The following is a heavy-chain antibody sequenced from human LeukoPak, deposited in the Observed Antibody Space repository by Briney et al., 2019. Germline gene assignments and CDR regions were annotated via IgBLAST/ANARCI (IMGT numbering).Heavy chain of an antibody. CDR3: ASDEPERRSHYYYYYMDV. D-gene: IGHD1-1*01. J-gene: IGHJ6*03. CDR2: IYYSGST. CDR1: GGSNSSSSYY. V-gene: IGHV4-39*07. Sequence: SETLSLTCTVSGGSNSSSSYYWGWIRQPPGKGLEWIGSIYYSGSTYYNPSLKSRVTISVDTSKNQFSLKLSSVTAADTAVYYCASDEPERRSHYYYYYMDVWGKGTTVTVSS.